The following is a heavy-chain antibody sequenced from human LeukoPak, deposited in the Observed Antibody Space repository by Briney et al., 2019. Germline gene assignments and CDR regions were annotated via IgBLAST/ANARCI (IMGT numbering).Heavy chain of an antibody. CDR3: AGSYSSSPLFDY. CDR1: GGSISSYY. D-gene: IGHD6-6*01. Sequence: SETLSLTCTVSGGSISSYYWSWIRQPPGKGLEWIGYIYTSGSTNYNPSLKSRVTISVDTSKNQFSPKLSSVTAADTAVYYCAGSYSSSPLFDYWGQGTLVTVSS. CDR2: IYTSGST. V-gene: IGHV4-4*09. J-gene: IGHJ4*02.